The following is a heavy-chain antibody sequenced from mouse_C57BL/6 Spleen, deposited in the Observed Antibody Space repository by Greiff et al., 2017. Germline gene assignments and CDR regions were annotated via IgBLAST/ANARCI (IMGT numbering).Heavy chain of an antibody. CDR3: ALRYY. D-gene: IGHD1-1*01. CDR2: ILPGSGST. J-gene: IGHJ2*01. CDR1: GYTFTGYW. V-gene: IGHV1-9*01. Sequence: VKLQESGAELMKPGASVKLSCKASGYTFTGYWIEWVKQRPGHGLEWIGEILPGSGSTNYHEKFKGKATFTADTSSNTAYMQLSSLTTEDSAIYYCALRYYWGQGTTLTVSS.